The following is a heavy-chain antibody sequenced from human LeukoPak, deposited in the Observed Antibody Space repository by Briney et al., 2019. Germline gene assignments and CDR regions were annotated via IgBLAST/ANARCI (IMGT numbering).Heavy chain of an antibody. V-gene: IGHV3-23*01. CDR3: AKGEFLIWDWGY. J-gene: IGHJ4*02. CDR2: IGFSDETT. Sequence: GGSLRLSCAASGFTFSTYAMSWVRQAPGKGLEWVSSIGFSDETTYYADSVKGRFTISRDNSKNTLYLQMNSLRAEDTAVYYCAKGEFLIWDWGYWGQGTVVTVAS. D-gene: IGHD3-16*01. CDR1: GFTFSTYA.